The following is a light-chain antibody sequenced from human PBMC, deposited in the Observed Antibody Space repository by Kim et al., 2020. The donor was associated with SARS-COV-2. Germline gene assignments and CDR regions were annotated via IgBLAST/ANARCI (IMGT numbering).Light chain of an antibody. J-gene: IGKJ5*01. CDR2: GAS. CDR1: RSVSSN. V-gene: IGKV3-15*01. CDR3: QQYSNWPIT. Sequence: AERATTACRARRSVSSNLAWSLQTRGPAPRLLIYGASTRAPGIPDRFSGSGSGTEFTLTISSLQSEDFAVYYCQQYSNWPITFGQGTRLEIK.